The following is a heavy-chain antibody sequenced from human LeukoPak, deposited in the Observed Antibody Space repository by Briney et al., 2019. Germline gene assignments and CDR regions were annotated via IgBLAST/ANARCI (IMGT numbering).Heavy chain of an antibody. V-gene: IGHV4-59*08. CDR1: GGSISSYY. J-gene: IGHJ4*02. CDR3: ARGGPRPKYYD. CDR2: IYYSGST. Sequence: SETLSLTCTVSGGSISSYYWSWMRQPPGKGLEWIGDIYYSGSTNYNPSLKRRGTISVDTSKSQFSLKLSSVPAADTAVYYCARGGPRPKYYDGGQGTLVTVSS. D-gene: IGHD3-22*01.